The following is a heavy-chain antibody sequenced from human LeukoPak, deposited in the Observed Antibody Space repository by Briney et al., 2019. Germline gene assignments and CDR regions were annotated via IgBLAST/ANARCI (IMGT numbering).Heavy chain of an antibody. CDR1: GFTFSSYW. V-gene: IGHV3-74*01. CDR2: INGDGSST. CDR3: ARSDGSAYWPY. D-gene: IGHD3-22*01. J-gene: IGHJ4*02. Sequence: PGGSLRLSCAASGFTFSSYWMYWVRQGPGKGLVWVSRINGDGSSTTYADSVKGRFTISRDNAKNTVYLQMNSLRAEDTAVYYCARSDGSAYWPYWGQETLVTVSS.